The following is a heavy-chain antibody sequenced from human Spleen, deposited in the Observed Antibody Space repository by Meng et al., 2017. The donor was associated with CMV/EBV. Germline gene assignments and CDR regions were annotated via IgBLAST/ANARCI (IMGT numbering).Heavy chain of an antibody. D-gene: IGHD6-6*01. Sequence: GGSLRLSCAASEFTFSSYAMSWVRQAPGKGLEWVSVIYSGGSSTYYADSVKGRFTISRDNSKNTLYLQMNSLRAEDTAVYYCARGGSSVNHPPDYWGQGTLVTVSS. CDR1: EFTFSSYA. V-gene: IGHV3-23*03. J-gene: IGHJ4*02. CDR3: ARGGSSVNHPPDY. CDR2: IYSGGSST.